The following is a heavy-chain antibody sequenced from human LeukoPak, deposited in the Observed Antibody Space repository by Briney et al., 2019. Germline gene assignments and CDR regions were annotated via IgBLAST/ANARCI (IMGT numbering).Heavy chain of an antibody. Sequence: SETLSLTCAVYGGSFSGYYWSWIRQPPGKGLEWIGEINHSGSTNYNPSLKSRVTISVDTSKNQFSLKLSSVTAADTAVYYCARGGYAVDYRGQGTLVTVSS. D-gene: IGHD5-18*01. CDR2: INHSGST. V-gene: IGHV4-34*01. J-gene: IGHJ4*02. CDR3: ARGGYAVDY. CDR1: GGSFSGYY.